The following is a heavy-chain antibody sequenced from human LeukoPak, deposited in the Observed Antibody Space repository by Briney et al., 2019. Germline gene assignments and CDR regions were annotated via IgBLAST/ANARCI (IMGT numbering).Heavy chain of an antibody. CDR3: ARVTESYGSGRRHNYYYYYMDV. CDR2: IYYSGST. V-gene: IGHV4-61*01. D-gene: IGHD3-10*01. Sequence: SETLSLTCTVPGGSVSSGSYYWGWIRQPPGKGLEWIGYIYYSGSTNYNPSLKSRVTISVDTSKNQFSLKLSSVTAADTAVYYCARVTESYGSGRRHNYYYYYMDVWGKGTTVTISS. J-gene: IGHJ6*03. CDR1: GGSVSSGSYY.